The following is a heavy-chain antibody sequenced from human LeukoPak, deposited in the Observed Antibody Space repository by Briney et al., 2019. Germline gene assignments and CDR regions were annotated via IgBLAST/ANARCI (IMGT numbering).Heavy chain of an antibody. V-gene: IGHV3-23*01. CDR3: AKGSSGWFWNY. CDR2: IGGSDDST. J-gene: IGHJ4*02. D-gene: IGHD6-19*01. Sequence: GGSLRLSCAASGFTFTSYAMSWVRQAPGKGLEWVSGIGGSDDSTYYTDSVKGRFTISRDNSKNTLYLQLNSLRAEDTAVYYCAKGSSGWFWNYWGQGTLVTVSS. CDR1: GFTFTSYA.